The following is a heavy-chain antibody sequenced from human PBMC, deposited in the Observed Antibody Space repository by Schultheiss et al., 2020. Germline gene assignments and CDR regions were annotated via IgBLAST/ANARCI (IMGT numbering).Heavy chain of an antibody. CDR2: INHSGST. Sequence: SQTLSLTCAVYGGSFSGYYWSWIRQPPGKGLEWIGEINHSGSTNYNPSLKSRVTISVDTSKNQFSLKLSSVTAADTAVYYCAGVCSSTSCHGEGSGYDFDYWGQGTLVTISS. V-gene: IGHV4-34*01. CDR3: AGVCSSTSCHGEGSGYDFDY. CDR1: GGSFSGYY. D-gene: IGHD2-2*01. J-gene: IGHJ4*01.